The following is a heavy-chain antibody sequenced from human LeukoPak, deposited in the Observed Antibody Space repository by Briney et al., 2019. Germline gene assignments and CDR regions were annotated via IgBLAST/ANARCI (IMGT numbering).Heavy chain of an antibody. Sequence: ASVKVSCKASGYTFTGYYMHWVRQAPGQGLGWMGRINPNSGGTNYAQKFQGRVTMTRDTSISTAYMELSRLRSDDTALYYCARVKYYYDSSGYYFIDYWGQGTLVTVSS. CDR2: INPNSGGT. D-gene: IGHD3-22*01. J-gene: IGHJ4*02. CDR1: GYTFTGYY. CDR3: ARVKYYYDSSGYYFIDY. V-gene: IGHV1-2*06.